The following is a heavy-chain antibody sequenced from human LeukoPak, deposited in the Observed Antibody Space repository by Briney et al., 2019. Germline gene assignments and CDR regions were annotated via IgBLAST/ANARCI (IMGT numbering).Heavy chain of an antibody. D-gene: IGHD3-9*01. CDR2: IKQEGREN. V-gene: IGHV3-7*01. J-gene: IGHJ4*02. CDR1: GFTFSSYW. CDR3: ARASPSDPDYDILTGYQDYFDY. Sequence: GGSLRLSCAASGFTFSSYWMSWVRQAPGKGLEWVANIKQEGRENYYVDSVKGRFTISRDNAKNSLYLQMNSLRAEDTAVYYCARASPSDPDYDILTGYQDYFDYWGQGTLVTVSS.